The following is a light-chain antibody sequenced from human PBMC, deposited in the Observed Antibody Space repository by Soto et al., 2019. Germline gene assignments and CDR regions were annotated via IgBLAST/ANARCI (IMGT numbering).Light chain of an antibody. Sequence: EIVLTQSPGTLSLSPGERATLSCRASQSVRSTYLAWYQQKPGQAPRLLIYSASSRATDIPDRFSGSGSGTDFTLTISRLEPDDFAVYYCQQVENSPWTFGQGTKVEIK. CDR3: QQVENSPWT. CDR1: QSVRSTY. CDR2: SAS. J-gene: IGKJ1*01. V-gene: IGKV3-20*01.